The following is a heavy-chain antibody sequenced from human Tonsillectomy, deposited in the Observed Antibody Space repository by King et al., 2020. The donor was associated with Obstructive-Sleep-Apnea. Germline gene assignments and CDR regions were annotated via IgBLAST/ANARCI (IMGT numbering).Heavy chain of an antibody. Sequence: QLVQSGAEVKKPGASVRVSCMASGYTFTDYYIYWVRQAPGQGLEWMGWINPDSGGTHYAQNFQGWVTLIRETSITTAYMELSSLRSDDTAVYFCARDDGGNNQLALDVWGQGTTVTVSS. V-gene: IGHV1-2*04. CDR2: INPDSGGT. J-gene: IGHJ6*02. CDR3: ARDDGGNNQLALDV. CDR1: GYTFTDYY. D-gene: IGHD4-23*01.